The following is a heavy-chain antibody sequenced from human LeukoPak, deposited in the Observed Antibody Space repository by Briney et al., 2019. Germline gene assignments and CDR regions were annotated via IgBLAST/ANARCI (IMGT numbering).Heavy chain of an antibody. Sequence: GGCLRLSCAASGFTFSSYAMSWVRQAPGKGLEWGSSISGNGGSTYYADSVEGRFTISRDNAKNSLYLQMTSMTAEDTALYYCARDRRGDSYEPLDSWGQGTLVTVSS. D-gene: IGHD5-18*01. V-gene: IGHV3-23*01. J-gene: IGHJ4*02. CDR2: ISGNGGST. CDR3: ARDRRGDSYEPLDS. CDR1: GFTFSSYA.